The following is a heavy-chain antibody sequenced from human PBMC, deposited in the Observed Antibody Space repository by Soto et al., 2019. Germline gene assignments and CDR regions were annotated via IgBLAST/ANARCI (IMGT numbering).Heavy chain of an antibody. CDR3: ARSITMVRGVPTDY. CDR1: GYTFTSYD. D-gene: IGHD3-10*01. Sequence: QVQLVQSGAEVKKPGASVKVSCKASGYTFTSYDINWVRQATGQGLEWMGWMNPNSGNTGYAQKFQGRVTXNRLTXXCTAYMELSSLRSEDTAVYYCARSITMVRGVPTDYWGQGTLVTVSS. V-gene: IGHV1-8*01. J-gene: IGHJ4*02. CDR2: MNPNSGNT.